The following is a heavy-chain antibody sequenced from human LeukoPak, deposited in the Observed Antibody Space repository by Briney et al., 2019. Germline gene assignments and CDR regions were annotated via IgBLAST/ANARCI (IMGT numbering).Heavy chain of an antibody. CDR2: INPSGGST. V-gene: IGHV1-46*01. CDR1: GYTFINYY. CDR3: ARDESTSILWW. D-gene: IGHD2-21*01. J-gene: IGHJ1*01. Sequence: ASAKVSCKASGYTFINYYMHWVRQAPGQGLEWMGIINPSGGSTSYAQKFQGRVTMTRDTSTSTVYMELSSLRSEDTAVYYCARDESTSILWWWGQGTLVTVSS.